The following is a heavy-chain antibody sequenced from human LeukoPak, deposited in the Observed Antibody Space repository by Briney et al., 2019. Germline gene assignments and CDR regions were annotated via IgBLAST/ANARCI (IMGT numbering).Heavy chain of an antibody. J-gene: IGHJ3*02. CDR1: GGSISSYY. Sequence: SESLSLTCTVSGGSISSYYWSWIRQPPGKGLEWIGYIYYSGSTNYNPSLKSRVTISVDTSKNQFSLKLSSVTAADTAVYYCARGESPIDAFDIWGQGTMVTVSS. CDR3: ARGESPIDAFDI. V-gene: IGHV4-59*01. CDR2: IYYSGST.